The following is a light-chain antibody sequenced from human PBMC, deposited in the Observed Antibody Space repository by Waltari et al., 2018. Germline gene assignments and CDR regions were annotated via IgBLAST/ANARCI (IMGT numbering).Light chain of an antibody. CDR3: QQSYSAPPT. CDR1: QSISNY. J-gene: IGKJ4*01. Sequence: DIQMTQSPSSLSASVGDRVTITCRASQSISNYLNWFQHKPGKAPKLLIYTASSLQSGASSRFSGSGSGTDFTLTISSLQPEDFATYYRQQSYSAPPTFGGGTKVEIK. CDR2: TAS. V-gene: IGKV1-39*01.